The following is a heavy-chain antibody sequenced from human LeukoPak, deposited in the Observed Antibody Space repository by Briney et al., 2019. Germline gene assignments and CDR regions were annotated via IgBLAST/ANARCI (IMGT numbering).Heavy chain of an antibody. CDR2: ISYDGSNK. Sequence: GRSLRLSCAASGFTLSSYAMHWVRQAPGKGLEWVAVISYDGSNKYYADSVKGRFTISRDNSKNTLYLQMNSLRAEDTAVYYCARGEAAAGYYFDYWGQGTLVTVSS. CDR3: ARGEAAAGYYFDY. CDR1: GFTLSSYA. V-gene: IGHV3-30*04. J-gene: IGHJ4*02. D-gene: IGHD6-13*01.